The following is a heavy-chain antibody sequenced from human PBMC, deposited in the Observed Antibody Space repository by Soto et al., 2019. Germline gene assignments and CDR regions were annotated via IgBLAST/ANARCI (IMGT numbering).Heavy chain of an antibody. V-gene: IGHV4-59*12. CDR2: IYHSGST. D-gene: IGHD3-16*01. Sequence: PSETLSLTCSVSGGSISSYYWSWIRQPPGKGLEWIGYIYHSGSTYYNPSLKSRVTISVDRSKNQFSLKLSSVTAADTAVCYCARGGGYTFDYWGQGTLVTVSS. J-gene: IGHJ4*02. CDR3: ARGGGYTFDY. CDR1: GGSISSYY.